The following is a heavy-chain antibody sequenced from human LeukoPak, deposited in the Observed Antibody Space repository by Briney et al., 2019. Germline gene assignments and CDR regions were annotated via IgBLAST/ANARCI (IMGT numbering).Heavy chain of an antibody. D-gene: IGHD2-2*01. Sequence: GASVKVSCKASGYTFTGYYMHWVRQAPGQGLEWMGRINPNSGGTNYAQKFQGRVTMTRDTSISTAYMELSRLRSDDTAVYYCARMPAGSSTTNDYWGQGTLVTVLS. V-gene: IGHV1-2*06. J-gene: IGHJ4*02. CDR1: GYTFTGYY. CDR3: ARMPAGSSTTNDY. CDR2: INPNSGGT.